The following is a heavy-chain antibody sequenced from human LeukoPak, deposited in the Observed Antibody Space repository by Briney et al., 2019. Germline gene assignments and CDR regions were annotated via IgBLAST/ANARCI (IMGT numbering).Heavy chain of an antibody. CDR3: ARDWYYVWGTQTYRWFDP. Sequence: SETLSLTCAVSGGSISSSNWWSWVRQPPGKGLEWIGEIYHSGSTNYNPSLKSRVTISVDTSKNQFSLKLSSVTAADTAVYYCARDWYYVWGTQTYRWFDPWGQGTLVTVSS. D-gene: IGHD3-16*01. CDR2: IYHSGST. J-gene: IGHJ5*02. CDR1: GGSISSSNW. V-gene: IGHV4-4*02.